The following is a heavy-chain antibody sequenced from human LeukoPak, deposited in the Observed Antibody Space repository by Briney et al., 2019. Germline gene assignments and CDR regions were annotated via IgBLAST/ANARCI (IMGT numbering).Heavy chain of an antibody. CDR2: ISGTSDFI. CDR1: GITFSSYS. J-gene: IGHJ4*02. D-gene: IGHD5-18*01. Sequence: PGGSLRLSCVASGITFSSYSFNWVRQAPGKGLEWVSYISGTSDFIYYADSVKGRFTISRDNSKNTLYLQMNSLRAEDTAVYYCAKDPWYSYGIYFDYWGQGTLVTVSS. V-gene: IGHV3-48*01. CDR3: AKDPWYSYGIYFDY.